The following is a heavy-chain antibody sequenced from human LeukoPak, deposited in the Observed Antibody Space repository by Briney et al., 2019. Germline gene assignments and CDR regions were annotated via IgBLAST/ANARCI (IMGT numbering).Heavy chain of an antibody. V-gene: IGHV3-23*01. CDR2: ISTSGHNT. CDR3: VKGHTGYFFTIDY. Sequence: GGSLRLSCAASGFAFSTYGMGWVRQAPGKGPEWVAAISTSGHNTYYPDSVKGRFTISRDSSKYTLYLQMNTLSAEDTAVYYCVKGHTGYFFTIDYWGQGTLVTVSS. J-gene: IGHJ4*02. CDR1: GFAFSTYG. D-gene: IGHD2/OR15-2a*01.